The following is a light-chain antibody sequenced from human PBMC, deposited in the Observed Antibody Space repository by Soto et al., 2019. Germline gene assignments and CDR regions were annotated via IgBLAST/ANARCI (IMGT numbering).Light chain of an antibody. CDR1: QSVSSSY. CDR2: GAS. CDR3: QQYGKPPPNA. V-gene: IGKV3-20*01. Sequence: EIVLTQSPATLLLYPGERATHSCRASQSVSSSYLAWYQQKPGQAPRVLIHGASSRATGIPDRCSGSGSGTDFTLTISRLEPEDFAVYFCQQYGKPPPNAFGQGTKVDIK. J-gene: IGKJ2*01.